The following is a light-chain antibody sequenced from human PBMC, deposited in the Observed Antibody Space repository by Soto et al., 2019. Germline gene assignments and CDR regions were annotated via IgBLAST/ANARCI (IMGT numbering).Light chain of an antibody. Sequence: QSVLTQPASVSGSPGQSIAISCTGSSSDVGGYKYVSWYQQHPGKAPKLMIYDVSNRPSGVSDRFSGSKSGNTASLTISGLQSEDEADYYCSSYTSSNSYVFGTGTKVTV. J-gene: IGLJ1*01. CDR3: SSYTSSNSYV. CDR1: SSDVGGYKY. V-gene: IGLV2-14*03. CDR2: DVS.